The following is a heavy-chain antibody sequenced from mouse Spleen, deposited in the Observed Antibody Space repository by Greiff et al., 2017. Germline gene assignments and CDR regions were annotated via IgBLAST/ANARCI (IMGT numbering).Heavy chain of an antibody. CDR1: GYAFSSSW. CDR3: ARYPQLDPYAMDY. Sequence: VKLMESGPELVKPGASVKISCKASGYAFSSSWMNWVKQRPGKGLEWIGRIYPGDGDTNYNGKFKGKATLTADKSSSTAYMQLSSLTSEDSAVYFCARYPQLDPYAMDYWGQGTSVTVSS. J-gene: IGHJ4*01. CDR2: IYPGDGDT. V-gene: IGHV1-82*01. D-gene: IGHD4-1*02.